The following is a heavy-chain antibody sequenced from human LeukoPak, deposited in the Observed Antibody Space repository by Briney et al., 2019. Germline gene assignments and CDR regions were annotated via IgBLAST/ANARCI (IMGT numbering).Heavy chain of an antibody. CDR1: GFPFSSYE. Sequence: GGSLRLSCAASGFPFSSYEMNWVRQPPGKALEWVSYISSSGSTIYYADSVKGRFTISRDNAKNSLYLQMNSLRAEDTAVYYCARCDVLRYFDWSRPFDYWGQGTLVTVSS. V-gene: IGHV3-48*03. J-gene: IGHJ4*02. CDR2: ISSSGSTI. D-gene: IGHD3-9*01. CDR3: ARCDVLRYFDWSRPFDY.